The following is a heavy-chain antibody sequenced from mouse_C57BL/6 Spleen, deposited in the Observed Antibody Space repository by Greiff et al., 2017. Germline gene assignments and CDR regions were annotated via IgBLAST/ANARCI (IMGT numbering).Heavy chain of an antibody. CDR1: GYTFTSYW. CDR2: IDPNSGGT. J-gene: IGHJ3*01. Sequence: QVQLQQPGAELVKPGASVKLSCKASGYTFTSYWMHWVKQRPGRGLEWIGRIDPNSGGTKYNEQFKSKATLTVDKPSSTAYMQLPSLTPEASPVFYCAREGPYYYGSSDGFADWGQGTLVTVSA. D-gene: IGHD1-1*01. CDR3: AREGPYYYGSSDGFAD. V-gene: IGHV1-72*01.